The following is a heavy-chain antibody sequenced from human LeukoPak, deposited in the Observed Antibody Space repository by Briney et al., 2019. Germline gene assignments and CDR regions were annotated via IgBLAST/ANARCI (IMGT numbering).Heavy chain of an antibody. J-gene: IGHJ5*01. CDR2: IYPGDSDT. V-gene: IGHV5-51*01. D-gene: IGHD2-21*02. Sequence: GESLKISCQGSGYTFTSYWIGWVRQMPVKGLEWMGSIYPGDSDTKYSPSFQGQVTISVDKSTNTAYLQWKSLKASATAMYYCARGDVVRGVSWFDSWGQGALVTVSS. CDR3: ARGDVVRGVSWFDS. CDR1: GYTFTSYW.